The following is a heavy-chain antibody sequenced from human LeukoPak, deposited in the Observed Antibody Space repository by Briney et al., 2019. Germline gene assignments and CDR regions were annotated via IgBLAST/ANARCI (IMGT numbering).Heavy chain of an antibody. CDR1: GFSFSGSG. J-gene: IGHJ4*02. CDR2: IHSSSSPI. D-gene: IGHD3-3*02. CDR3: ARDFSIDLNF. V-gene: IGHV3-48*01. Sequence: GGSLRLSCAASGFSFSGSGMNWVRQAPGRGLEWVAYIHSSSSPIYYADSVQGRFTISRDNAKNSLYLRMNSLRAEDAAVYYCARDFSIDLNFWGQGTLVTVSP.